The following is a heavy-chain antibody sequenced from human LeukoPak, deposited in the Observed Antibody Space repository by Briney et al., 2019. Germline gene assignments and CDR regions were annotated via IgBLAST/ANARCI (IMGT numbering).Heavy chain of an antibody. Sequence: SETLSLTCAVYGGSFSGYYWSWIRQPPGKGLEWIGEINHSGSTNYNPSLKSRVTISVDTSKNQFSLKLSSVTAADTAVYYCARGLRITIFGVVITNWFDPWGQGTLVTVSS. V-gene: IGHV4-34*01. J-gene: IGHJ5*02. CDR3: ARGLRITIFGVVITNWFDP. D-gene: IGHD3-3*01. CDR1: GGSFSGYY. CDR2: INHSGST.